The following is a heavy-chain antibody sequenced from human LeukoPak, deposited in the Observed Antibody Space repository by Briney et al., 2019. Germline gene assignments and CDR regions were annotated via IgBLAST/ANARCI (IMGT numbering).Heavy chain of an antibody. V-gene: IGHV3-48*01. J-gene: IGHJ4*02. Sequence: PGGSLRLSCAASGFTFSSYSMNWVRQAPGKGLEWVSYISSSSSTIYYADSVKGRFTISRDNAKNSLYLQMNSLRAEDTAVYYCARGTSPTGNDYRGQGTLVTVSS. D-gene: IGHD1-14*01. CDR1: GFTFSSYS. CDR2: ISSSSSTI. CDR3: ARGTSPTGNDY.